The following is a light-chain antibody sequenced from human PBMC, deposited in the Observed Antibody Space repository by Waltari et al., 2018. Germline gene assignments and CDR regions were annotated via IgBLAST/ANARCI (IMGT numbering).Light chain of an antibody. CDR2: EVR. Sequence: QSALTQPASVSGSPGQSITIPCTGTSSDIGTYNFVSWYQQFPGTAPKLIIYEVRNRPSGVTNRFSGSKSGNTASLTISGLQPEDEADYYCSSYRGGSSLVFGGGTKLTVL. V-gene: IGLV2-14*01. CDR3: SSYRGGSSLV. CDR1: SSDIGTYNF. J-gene: IGLJ2*01.